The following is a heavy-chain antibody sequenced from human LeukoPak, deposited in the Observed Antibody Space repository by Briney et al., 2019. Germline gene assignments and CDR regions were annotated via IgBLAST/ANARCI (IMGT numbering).Heavy chain of an antibody. CDR2: IYYSGST. Sequence: PSETLSLTCTVSGGSISSSSYYWGWIRQPPGKGLEWIGSIYYSGSTYYNPSLKSRVTISVDTSKNQFSLKLSSVTAADTAVYYCARSAYSSGWYWFDPWGQGTLVTVSS. CDR1: GGSISSSSYY. J-gene: IGHJ5*02. D-gene: IGHD6-19*01. V-gene: IGHV4-39*01. CDR3: ARSAYSSGWYWFDP.